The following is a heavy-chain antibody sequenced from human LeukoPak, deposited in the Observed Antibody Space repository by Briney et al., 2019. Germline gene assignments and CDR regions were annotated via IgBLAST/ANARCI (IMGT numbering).Heavy chain of an antibody. Sequence: ASVKVSCKASGYTFADYYIHWVRQAPGQGLEWMGIINPSGGSTSYAQKFQGRVTITADESTSTAYMELSSLRSEDTAVYYCEIHYYDSSGYFDYWGQGTLVTVSS. CDR1: GYTFADYY. CDR2: INPSGGST. J-gene: IGHJ4*02. V-gene: IGHV1-46*01. CDR3: EIHYYDSSGYFDY. D-gene: IGHD3-22*01.